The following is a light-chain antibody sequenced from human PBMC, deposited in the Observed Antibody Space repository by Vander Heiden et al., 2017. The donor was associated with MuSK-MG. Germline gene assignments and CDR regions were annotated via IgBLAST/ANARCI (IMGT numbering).Light chain of an antibody. J-gene: IGKJ4*01. CDR3: QQSDDTTLT. CDR2: AAS. CDR1: QSISSY. V-gene: IGKV1-39*01. Sequence: DIKMTQSPSSLSSSVGYRVTITCRARQSISSYLNWYQQKPGKAPKHLIYAASSMQSGVPSRLSSSGSGTDFTLTISSLQPEDFATYYCQQSDDTTLTFGEGTKVEIQ.